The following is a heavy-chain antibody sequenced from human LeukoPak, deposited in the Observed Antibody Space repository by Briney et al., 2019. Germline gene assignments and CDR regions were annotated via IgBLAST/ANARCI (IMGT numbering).Heavy chain of an antibody. V-gene: IGHV4-59*01. J-gene: IGHJ4*02. CDR1: GGSISSYY. Sequence: PSETLSLTCSVSGGSISSYYWSWIRQPPGKGLEWIGYIYYSGSTNYNPSLKSRVTISVGTSKNQFSLKLSSVTAADTAVYYCARVSSSWYQYFDYWGQGTLVTVSS. CDR2: IYYSGST. CDR3: ARVSSSWYQYFDY. D-gene: IGHD6-13*01.